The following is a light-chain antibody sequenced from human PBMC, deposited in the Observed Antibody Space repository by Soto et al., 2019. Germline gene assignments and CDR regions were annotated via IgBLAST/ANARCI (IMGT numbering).Light chain of an antibody. Sequence: DIQLTQSPSSLSASVGDRVTITCRASQDMENYLAWYQQRPGKVPKLLIYGATTLQPGVPSRFSGSGSGTDFTLTIISLQPEDFATYYCQNCKSAVFTFGPGTKVDTK. CDR3: QNCKSAVFT. CDR1: QDMENY. V-gene: IGKV1-27*01. J-gene: IGKJ3*01. CDR2: GAT.